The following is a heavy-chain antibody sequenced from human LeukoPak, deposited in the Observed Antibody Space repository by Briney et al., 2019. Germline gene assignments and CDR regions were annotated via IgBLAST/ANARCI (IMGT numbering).Heavy chain of an antibody. CDR3: ARGGSNYGAEVFDI. V-gene: IGHV1-2*02. Sequence: GASVKVACKASGYTLTGYYMSWVRQAPGQGLEYMGWISPHSGDTNYAQKFQGRVTLTRDTSISTGFMELNRLTSDDTAVYYCARGGSNYGAEVFDIWGQGTIV. J-gene: IGHJ3*02. D-gene: IGHD4-4*01. CDR2: ISPHSGDT. CDR1: GYTLTGYY.